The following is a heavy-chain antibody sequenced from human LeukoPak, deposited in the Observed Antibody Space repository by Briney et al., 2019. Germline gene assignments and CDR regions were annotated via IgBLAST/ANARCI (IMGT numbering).Heavy chain of an antibody. CDR2: IYPDDSDT. D-gene: IGHD4-17*01. J-gene: IGHJ4*02. CDR1: GYSFTSYW. CDR3: ARHYPGGDYFVDY. Sequence: GESLKISCKGSGYSFTSYWIGWVRQMPGKGLEWVGIIYPDDSDTRYSPSFQDQVIISADKSISTAYLQWSSLKASDTAMYYCARHYPGGDYFVDYWGQGTLVTVSS. V-gene: IGHV5-51*01.